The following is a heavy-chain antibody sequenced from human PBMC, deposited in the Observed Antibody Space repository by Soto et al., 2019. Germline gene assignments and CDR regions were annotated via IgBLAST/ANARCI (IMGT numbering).Heavy chain of an antibody. V-gene: IGHV3-30*03. D-gene: IGHD1-26*01. J-gene: IGHJ4*02. CDR3: VVGQYYFEY. CDR2: ISYDGSDK. Sequence: QVQLVESGGGVVQPGRSLRLSCAASGFPFTSYGMHWVREGPDKGLEWVAIISYDGSDKYYADSVKGRFTISRDNCKNTLYLQMNSLRPEDTALYYGVVGQYYFEYRGQGTLVIVSS. CDR1: GFPFTSYG.